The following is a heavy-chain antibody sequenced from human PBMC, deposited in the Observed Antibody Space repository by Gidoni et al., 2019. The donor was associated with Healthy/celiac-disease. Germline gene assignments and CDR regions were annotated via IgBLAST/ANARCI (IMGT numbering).Heavy chain of an antibody. CDR2: INPNSGGT. CDR3: ARGSGSYDFWSGYSPHYYYYGMDV. D-gene: IGHD3-3*01. J-gene: IGHJ6*02. V-gene: IGHV1-2*04. Sequence: QVQLVQSGAEVKKPGASVKVSCNASGYTFPGYYLHWVRQAPGQGLEWMGWINPNSGGTNYAQKFQGWVTMTRDTSISTAYMELSRLRSDDTAVYYCARGSGSYDFWSGYSPHYYYYGMDVWGQGTTVTVSS. CDR1: GYTFPGYY.